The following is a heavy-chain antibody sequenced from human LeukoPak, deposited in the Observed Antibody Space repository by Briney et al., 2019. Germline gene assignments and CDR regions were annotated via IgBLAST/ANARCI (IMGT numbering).Heavy chain of an antibody. CDR2: ISYEGSNK. Sequence: GGSLRLSCAASGVTFSSYAMDGVGQAPGKGLEGVAVISYEGSNKYYADSVKGRFTISRDNSKNTLYLQMNSLRAEDTAVYYCARDVRWLQSFDYWGQGTLVTVSS. D-gene: IGHD5-24*01. J-gene: IGHJ4*02. V-gene: IGHV3-30-3*01. CDR1: GVTFSSYA. CDR3: ARDVRWLQSFDY.